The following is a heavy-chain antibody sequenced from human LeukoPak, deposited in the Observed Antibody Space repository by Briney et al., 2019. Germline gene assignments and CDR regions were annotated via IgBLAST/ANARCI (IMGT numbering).Heavy chain of an antibody. Sequence: GGSLRLSCAASGFTVNNKYMNWVRQAPGKGLEWVSVISSGDNTYYADSVKGQFTISRDNSKNTLYLQMNSLRVEDTAVYYCGRDLIGTAASWDSWGQGTLVTVSS. D-gene: IGHD6-25*01. V-gene: IGHV3-53*01. CDR1: GFTVNNKY. CDR3: GRDLIGTAASWDS. CDR2: ISSGDNT. J-gene: IGHJ4*02.